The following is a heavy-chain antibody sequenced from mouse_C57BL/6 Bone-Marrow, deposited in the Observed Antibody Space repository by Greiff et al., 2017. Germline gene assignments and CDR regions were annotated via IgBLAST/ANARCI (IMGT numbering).Heavy chain of an antibody. CDR3: ARSNYEYDAWFAY. CDR2: IYPGDGDT. Sequence: QVHVKQSGPKLVKPGASVKISCKASGYAFSSSWMNWVKQRPGKGLEWIGRIYPGDGDTNYNGKFKGKATLTADKSSSTAYMQLSSLTSEDSAVYFCARSNYEYDAWFAYWGQGTLVTVSA. D-gene: IGHD2-4*01. V-gene: IGHV1-82*01. J-gene: IGHJ3*01. CDR1: GYAFSSSW.